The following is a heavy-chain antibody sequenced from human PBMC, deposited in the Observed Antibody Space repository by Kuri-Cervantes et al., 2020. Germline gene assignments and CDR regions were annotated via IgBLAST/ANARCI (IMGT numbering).Heavy chain of an antibody. CDR3: ARDPKAPPNYGDYINDNWYFDL. V-gene: IGHV4-39*02. CDR2: IYYSGST. CDR1: GGSISSSSYY. D-gene: IGHD4-17*01. J-gene: IGHJ2*01. Sequence: SETLSLTCTVSGGSISSSSYYWGWIRQPPGKGLEWIGSIYYSGSTYYNPSLKSRVTISVDTSKNQFSLKLSSVTAADTAVYYCARDPKAPPNYGDYINDNWYFDLWGRGTLVTVSS.